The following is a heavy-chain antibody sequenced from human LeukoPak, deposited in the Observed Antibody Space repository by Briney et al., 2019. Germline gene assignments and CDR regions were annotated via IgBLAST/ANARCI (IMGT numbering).Heavy chain of an antibody. CDR2: ISYDGSNK. CDR3: AKGVLYVGFDY. D-gene: IGHD3-16*01. CDR1: GFPFRSYG. J-gene: IGHJ4*02. V-gene: IGHV3-30*18. Sequence: GRSLRLPCGASGFPFRSYGMRWVRQAPGKGLAWVAVISYDGSNKYYADSVKGRFTISRENSKNMLYLQMNTLRAEDRAVYYCAKGVLYVGFDYWGQGTLVTVSS.